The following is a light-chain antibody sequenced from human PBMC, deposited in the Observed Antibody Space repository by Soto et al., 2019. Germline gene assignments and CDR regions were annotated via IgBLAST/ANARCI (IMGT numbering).Light chain of an antibody. CDR2: DAS. CDR1: QSVSNY. J-gene: IGKJ5*01. Sequence: LTPGGRATLSCSASQSVSNYLAWYQQKPGQAPRLLIYDASNRATGIPARFSGSGSGTDFTLSISSLGPEDFAVYYSLRLSDRLPSTFGQGTLLEI. CDR3: LRLSDRLPST. V-gene: IGKV3-11*01.